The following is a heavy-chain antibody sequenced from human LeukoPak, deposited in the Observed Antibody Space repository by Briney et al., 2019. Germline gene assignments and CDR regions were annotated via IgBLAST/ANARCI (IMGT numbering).Heavy chain of an antibody. Sequence: ASVKVSCKASGYTFNRYYMHWVRQAPGHGLGWMGWLNPNSGVTKYAQKFQGRVTMTRDTSISTAYMELSSLRSDDTAVYYCAREGNWNYDYWGQGTLVTVSS. J-gene: IGHJ4*02. CDR2: LNPNSGVT. CDR3: AREGNWNYDY. D-gene: IGHD1-7*01. CDR1: GYTFNRYY. V-gene: IGHV1-2*02.